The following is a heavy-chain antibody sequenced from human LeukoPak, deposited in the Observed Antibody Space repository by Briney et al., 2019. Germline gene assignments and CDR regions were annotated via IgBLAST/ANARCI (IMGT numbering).Heavy chain of an antibody. CDR1: GYTFTDFY. D-gene: IGHD6-13*01. CDR3: ARAHLIAAAGYNWFDP. V-gene: IGHV1-2*02. CDR2: INPNSGAT. Sequence: GASVKVSCKASGYTFTDFYMHWVRQAPGQGLEWMGWINPNSGATNYAHKFQGRVTMTRDTSISTAYMELSRLRSDDTAVYYCARAHLIAAAGYNWFDPWGQGTLVTVSS. J-gene: IGHJ5*02.